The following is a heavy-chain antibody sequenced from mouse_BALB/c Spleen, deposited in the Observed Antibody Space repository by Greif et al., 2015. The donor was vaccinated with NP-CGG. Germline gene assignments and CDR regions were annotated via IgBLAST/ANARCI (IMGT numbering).Heavy chain of an antibody. Sequence: EVQLQQSGAELVRSGASVKLSCTASGFNIKDYYMHWVKQRPEQGLEWIGWIDPENGDTEYAPKFQGKATMTADTSSNTAYLQLSSLTSEDTAVYYCNACGASDYWGQGTTLTVSS. J-gene: IGHJ2*01. CDR1: GFNIKDYY. V-gene: IGHV14-4*02. D-gene: IGHD6-1*01. CDR2: IDPENGDT. CDR3: NACGASDY.